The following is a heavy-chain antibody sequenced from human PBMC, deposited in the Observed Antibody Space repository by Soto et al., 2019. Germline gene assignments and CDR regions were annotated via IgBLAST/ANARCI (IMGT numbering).Heavy chain of an antibody. CDR2: IWLDGSER. D-gene: IGHD1-1*01. V-gene: IGHV3-33*01. CDR3: ARDASGTTSFLVS. Sequence: PGGSLRLSCEASGFMFGTSVMHWVRQAPGKGLEWVSGIWLDGSERHYADSVKGRFTISRDNAKNTVFLQMNSLRVKDTAVYFCARDASGTTSFLVSWGQGPLVTVSS. J-gene: IGHJ5*01. CDR1: GFMFGTSV.